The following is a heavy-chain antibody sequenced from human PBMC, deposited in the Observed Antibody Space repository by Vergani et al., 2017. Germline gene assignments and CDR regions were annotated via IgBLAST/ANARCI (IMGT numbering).Heavy chain of an antibody. J-gene: IGHJ4*02. CDR2: ISSSSSYI. Sequence: EVQLVESGGGLVKLGGSLRLSCAASGFTFSSYSMNWVRQAPGKGLEWGSSISSSSSYIYYADSVKGRLTISRDNAKNSLYLQMNSLRAEDTAVYYCARDRYDSSGYFVPLDYWGQGTLVTVSS. CDR3: ARDRYDSSGYFVPLDY. CDR1: GFTFSSYS. D-gene: IGHD3-22*01. V-gene: IGHV3-21*01.